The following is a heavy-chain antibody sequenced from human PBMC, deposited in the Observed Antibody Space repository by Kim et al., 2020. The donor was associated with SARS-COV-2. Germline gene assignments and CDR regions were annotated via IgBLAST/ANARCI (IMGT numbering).Heavy chain of an antibody. CDR2: IIPIFGTA. CDR1: GGTFSSYA. V-gene: IGHV1-69*13. J-gene: IGHJ4*02. CDR3: ATLLSGYYYRGGDY. Sequence: SVKVSCKASGGTFSSYAISWVRQAPGQGLEWMGGIIPIFGTANYAQKFQGRVTITADESTSTAYMELSSLRSEDTAVYYCATLLSGYYYRGGDYWGQGTLVTVSS. D-gene: IGHD3-22*01.